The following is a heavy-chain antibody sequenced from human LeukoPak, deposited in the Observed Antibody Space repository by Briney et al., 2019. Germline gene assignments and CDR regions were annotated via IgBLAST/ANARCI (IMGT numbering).Heavy chain of an antibody. CDR2: IYYSGST. J-gene: IGHJ6*03. V-gene: IGHV4-30-4*08. CDR3: ARDLRYCSSTSCHSDYYYYYYMDV. D-gene: IGHD2-2*01. Sequence: SETLSLTCTVSGGSISSGDYYWSWIRQPPGKGLEWIGYIYYSGSTYYNPSLKSRVTISVDTSKNQFSLKLSSVTAADTAVYYCARDLRYCSSTSCHSDYYYYYYMDVWGKGTTVTASS. CDR1: GGSISSGDYY.